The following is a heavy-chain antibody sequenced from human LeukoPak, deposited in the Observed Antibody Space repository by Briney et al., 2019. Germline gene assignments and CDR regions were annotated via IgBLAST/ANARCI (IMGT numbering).Heavy chain of an antibody. J-gene: IGHJ4*02. CDR3: AREVRYFDWQPFDY. CDR2: INPNSGGT. CDR1: GYTFTGYY. Sequence: ASVKVSCKASGYTFTGYYMHWVRQAPGLGLEWMGWINPNSGGTNYAQKFQGRATMTRDTSISTAYMELSRLRSDDTAVYYCAREVRYFDWQPFDYWGQGTLVTVSS. V-gene: IGHV1-2*02. D-gene: IGHD3-9*01.